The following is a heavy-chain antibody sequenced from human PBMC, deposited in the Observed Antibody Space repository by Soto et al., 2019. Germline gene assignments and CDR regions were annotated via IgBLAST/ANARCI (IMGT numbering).Heavy chain of an antibody. Sequence: QVQLVQSGAEVKKPGSSVKVSCKASGGTFSNYPISWVRQAPGQGLEWMGGIIPIFGTVNYAQTFQGRVTITAAESTSTAYMELSILRSEDTAVYYCARGNHRWLQLWYFDLWGRGTLVTVSS. CDR1: GGTFSNYP. D-gene: IGHD5-12*01. J-gene: IGHJ2*01. CDR2: IIPIFGTV. V-gene: IGHV1-69*12. CDR3: ARGNHRWLQLWYFDL.